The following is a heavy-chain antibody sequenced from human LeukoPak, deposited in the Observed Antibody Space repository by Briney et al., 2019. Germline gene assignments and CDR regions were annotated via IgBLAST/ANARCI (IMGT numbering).Heavy chain of an antibody. V-gene: IGHV4-59*12. Sequence: SETLSLTCTVSGGSISSYYWSWIRQPPGKGLEWIGSIYYSGSTYYNPSLKSRVTISVDTSKNQFSLKLSSVTAADTAVYYCAGEADSSSWYRNYYYYYMDVWGKGTTVTVSS. D-gene: IGHD6-13*01. J-gene: IGHJ6*03. CDR2: IYYSGST. CDR3: AGEADSSSWYRNYYYYYMDV. CDR1: GGSISSYY.